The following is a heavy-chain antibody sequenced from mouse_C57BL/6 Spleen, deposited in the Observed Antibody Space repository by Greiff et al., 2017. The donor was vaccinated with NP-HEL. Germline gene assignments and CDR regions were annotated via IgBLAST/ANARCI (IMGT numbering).Heavy chain of an antibody. CDR2: IYPGDGDT. J-gene: IGHJ3*01. CDR1: GYAFTSYW. Sequence: QVQLKQSGAELVKPGASVKISCKASGYAFTSYWMNWVKQRPGKGLEWIGQIYPGDGDTNYNGKFKGKATLTADKSSSTAYMQLSSLTSEDSAVYFCARNDYDEVWFAYWGQGTLVTVSA. CDR3: ARNDYDEVWFAY. D-gene: IGHD2-4*01. V-gene: IGHV1-80*01.